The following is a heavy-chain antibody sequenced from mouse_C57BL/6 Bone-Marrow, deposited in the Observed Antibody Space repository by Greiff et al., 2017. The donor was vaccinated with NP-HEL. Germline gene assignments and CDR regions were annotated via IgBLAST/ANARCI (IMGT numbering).Heavy chain of an antibody. Sequence: QVQLQQPGAELVRPGSSVKLSCKASGYTFTSYWMDWVKQRPGQGLEWIGNIYPSDSETHYNQKFKDKATLTVDKSSSTAYMQLSSLTSEDSAVYYCARDYYGSTFCYFDYWGQGTTLTVSS. J-gene: IGHJ2*01. CDR3: ARDYYGSTFCYFDY. D-gene: IGHD1-1*01. V-gene: IGHV1-61*01. CDR1: GYTFTSYW. CDR2: IYPSDSET.